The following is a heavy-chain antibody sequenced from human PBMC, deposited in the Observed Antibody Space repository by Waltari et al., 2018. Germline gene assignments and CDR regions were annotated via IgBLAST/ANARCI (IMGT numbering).Heavy chain of an antibody. CDR2: IIPIFGTA. V-gene: IGHV1-69*12. CDR3: ARGRYSSSGYNWFDP. D-gene: IGHD6-6*01. J-gene: IGHJ5*02. CDR1: GGTFSSYA. Sequence: QVQLVQSGAEVKKPGSSVKVSCKASGGTFSSYAISWVRQAPGQGLEWMGGIIPIFGTANYAQKFQGRVTITADDSTSTAYMELSSLSSEDTSLYYCARGRYSSSGYNWFDPWGQGTLVTVSS.